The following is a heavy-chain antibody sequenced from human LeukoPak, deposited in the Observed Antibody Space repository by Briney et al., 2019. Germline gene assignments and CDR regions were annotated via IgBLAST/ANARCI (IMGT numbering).Heavy chain of an antibody. CDR3: ARVTGFYSYGWSDY. Sequence: KSSETLSLTCTVSGGSISSSSYYWGWIRQPPGKGLEWIGSIYYSGSTYYNPSLKSRVTISVDTSKNQFSLKLSSVTAADTAVYYCARVTGFYSYGWSDYWGQGTLVTVSS. V-gene: IGHV4-39*07. D-gene: IGHD5-18*01. CDR2: IYYSGST. CDR1: GGSISSSSYY. J-gene: IGHJ4*02.